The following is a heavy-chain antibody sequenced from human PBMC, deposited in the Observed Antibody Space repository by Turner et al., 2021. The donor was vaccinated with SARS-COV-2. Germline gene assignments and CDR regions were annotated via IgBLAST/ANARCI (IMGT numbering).Heavy chain of an antibody. CDR3: ARLMDTAMDYYGTDV. Sequence: QLQLQESGPGLVKPSETLSLPCTVAGGSISSSSYYWGWIRQPPGKGLEWIGNIYYIGSAYYNPSLKSRVTISLDPSKNQFSLKLTSVTAADTAVYYCARLMDTAMDYYGTDVWGQGTTVTVSS. V-gene: IGHV4-39*01. D-gene: IGHD5-18*01. CDR2: IYYIGSA. CDR1: GGSISSSSYY. J-gene: IGHJ6*02.